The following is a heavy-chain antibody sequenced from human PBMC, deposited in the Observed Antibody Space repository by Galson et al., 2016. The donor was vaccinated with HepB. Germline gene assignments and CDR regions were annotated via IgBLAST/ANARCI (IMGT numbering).Heavy chain of an antibody. CDR3: ASLSFLKWLSILGSRLDV. V-gene: IGHV3-30*04. CDR2: ISHDGSNN. J-gene: IGHJ6*02. CDR1: GFTFSSYA. Sequence: SLRLSCAASGFTFSSYAMNWVRQAPGKGLEWVAVISHDGSNNYYADSVKGRFTISRDNSKNTLYVQMNSLRAEDTAVYYCASLSFLKWLSILGSRLDVWGQGTTVTVSS. D-gene: IGHD3-3*01.